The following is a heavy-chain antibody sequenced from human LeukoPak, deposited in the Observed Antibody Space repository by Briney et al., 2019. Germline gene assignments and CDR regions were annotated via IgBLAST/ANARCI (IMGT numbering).Heavy chain of an antibody. CDR1: GGTFSSYA. J-gene: IGHJ6*02. V-gene: IGHV1-69*13. CDR2: IIPIFGTA. CDR3: ATSLEADPYCSSTSCYGSYYYYGMDV. Sequence: SVKVSCKASGGTFSSYAISWVRQAPGQGLEWMGGIIPIFGTANYAQKFQGRVTITADESTSTAYMELSSLRSEDTAVYYCATSLEADPYCSSTSCYGSYYYYGMDVWGQGTTVTVSS. D-gene: IGHD2-2*01.